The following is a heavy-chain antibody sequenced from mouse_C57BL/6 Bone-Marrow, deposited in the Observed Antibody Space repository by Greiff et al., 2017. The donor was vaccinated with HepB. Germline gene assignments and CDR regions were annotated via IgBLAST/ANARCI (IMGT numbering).Heavy chain of an antibody. CDR2: IVPEDGDT. D-gene: IGHD4-1*01. J-gene: IGHJ4*01. CDR1: GFNIKDYY. Sequence: VQLQQSGAELVRPGASVKLSCTASGFNIKDYYMHWVKQRPEQGLEWIGRIVPEDGDTEYAPKFPGKATMTADTSSSTAYMELRSLTSEDSSVYFCARSTLGYAMDYWGQGTSVTVSS. CDR3: ARSTLGYAMDY. V-gene: IGHV14-1*01.